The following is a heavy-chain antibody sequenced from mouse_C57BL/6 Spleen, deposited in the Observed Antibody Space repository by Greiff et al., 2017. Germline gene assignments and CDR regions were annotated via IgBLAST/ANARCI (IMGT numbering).Heavy chain of an antibody. CDR3: ARSDGDIDY. D-gene: IGHD3-3*01. J-gene: IGHJ2*01. V-gene: IGHV1-50*01. CDR2: IDPSASYT. CDR1: GYTFTSYW. Sequence: QVQLQQSGAELVKPGASVKMSCKASGYTFTSYWMQWVKQRPGQGLEWIGEIDPSASYTNYNQKFKGKATLTVDKSSSTAYMQLSSLTSADSAVYYCARSDGDIDYWGQGTTLTVSS.